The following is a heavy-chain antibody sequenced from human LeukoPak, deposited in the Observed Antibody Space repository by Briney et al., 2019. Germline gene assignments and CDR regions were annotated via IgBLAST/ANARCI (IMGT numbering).Heavy chain of an antibody. J-gene: IGHJ4*02. D-gene: IGHD1-26*01. CDR3: ARGSSAGASLRHDY. Sequence: GGSLRLSCAASGFTFSSYAMNWVRQAPGEGLEWVSAISGSGGSTYHADSVKGRFTISRDNSKDTLFLQMNSLRAEDTAVYYCARGSSAGASLRHDYWGQGTLVTVSS. V-gene: IGHV3-23*01. CDR1: GFTFSSYA. CDR2: ISGSGGST.